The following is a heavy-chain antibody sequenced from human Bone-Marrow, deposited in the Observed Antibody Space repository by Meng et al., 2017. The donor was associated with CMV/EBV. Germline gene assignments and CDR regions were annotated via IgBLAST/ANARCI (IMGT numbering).Heavy chain of an antibody. Sequence: GGSLRLSCTASGFTFGDYAMSWVRQAPGKGLEWVGFIRSKAYGGTTEYAASVKGRFTISRDDSKSIAYLQMNSLKTEDTAVYYCTRDRPYYYYGMDVWGQGTTVTVSS. J-gene: IGHJ6*02. CDR1: GFTFGDYA. CDR3: TRDRPYYYYGMDV. V-gene: IGHV3-49*04. CDR2: IRSKAYGGTT.